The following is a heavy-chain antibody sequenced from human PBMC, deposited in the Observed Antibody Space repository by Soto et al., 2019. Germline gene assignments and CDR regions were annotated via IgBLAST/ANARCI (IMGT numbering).Heavy chain of an antibody. CDR1: GGTFSSYA. J-gene: IGHJ6*02. V-gene: IGHV1-69*01. D-gene: IGHD1-26*01. CDR3: ARVRAVIGDQLNNIIVGVTYYYDGMDV. Sequence: QVQLVQSGAEVKKPGSSVKVSCKASGGTFSSYAISWVRQAPGQGLEWMGGIIPIFGTANYAQKFQGRVTITADESTSTAYMELSSLRSEETAVYYCARVRAVIGDQLNNIIVGVTYYYDGMDVWGQGTTVTVSS. CDR2: IIPIFGTA.